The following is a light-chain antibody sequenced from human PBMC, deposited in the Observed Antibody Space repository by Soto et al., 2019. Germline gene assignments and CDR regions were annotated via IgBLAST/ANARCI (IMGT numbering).Light chain of an antibody. J-gene: IGKJ2*01. Sequence: GDRVTITCRASQTTNTWLAWYQQKPGTAPKLLIYDASSLEGGVPSRFIAGGSGTEFTLTISSLQPDDLATYYCQQYISYPYTFGQGTKVEIK. CDR1: QTTNTW. CDR2: DAS. CDR3: QQYISYPYT. V-gene: IGKV1-5*01.